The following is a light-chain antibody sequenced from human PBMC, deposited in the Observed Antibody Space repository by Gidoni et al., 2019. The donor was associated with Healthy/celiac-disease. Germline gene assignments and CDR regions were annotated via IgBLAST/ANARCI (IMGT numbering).Light chain of an antibody. V-gene: IGKV1-39*01. Sequence: DIQMTKSPSSLSASVGDRVTITCRASQSISIYLNWYQQKPGKAPKLLIYAASSLQSGVPSRFSGSGSGTDFTLTISSLQPEDFSTYYCQHSYSTPPWTFXHXTKVEIQ. J-gene: IGKJ1*01. CDR3: QHSYSTPPWT. CDR1: QSISIY. CDR2: AAS.